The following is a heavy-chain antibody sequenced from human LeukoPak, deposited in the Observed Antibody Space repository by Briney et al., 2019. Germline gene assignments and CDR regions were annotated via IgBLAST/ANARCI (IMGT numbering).Heavy chain of an antibody. J-gene: IGHJ4*02. CDR3: AKDLHIVVVTVIDY. CDR1: GFTVSSNY. D-gene: IGHD2-21*02. V-gene: IGHV3-53*05. Sequence: GGSLRLSCAASGFTVSSNYMSWVRQAPGKGLEWVSVIYSGGSAYYADSVKGRFTISRDNSKNTLYLQMNSLRAEDTAVYYCAKDLHIVVVTVIDYWGQGTLVTVSS. CDR2: IYSGGSA.